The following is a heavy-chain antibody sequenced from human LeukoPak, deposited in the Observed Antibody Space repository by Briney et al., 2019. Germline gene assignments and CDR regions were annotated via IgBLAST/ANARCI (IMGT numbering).Heavy chain of an antibody. D-gene: IGHD2-2*01. CDR2: VNPNDGDT. CDR1: GYTFTDYY. J-gene: IGHJ4*02. V-gene: IGHV1-2*02. Sequence: ASVKVSCKASGYTFTDYYMHWVRQAPGQGFEWMGWVNPNDGDTNYAQKFQGRVTMTRDTSISTAHMEVSRLRSDDTTVYYCARANFLYCSSTTCLFDYWGQGTLVTVSS. CDR3: ARANFLYCSSTTCLFDY.